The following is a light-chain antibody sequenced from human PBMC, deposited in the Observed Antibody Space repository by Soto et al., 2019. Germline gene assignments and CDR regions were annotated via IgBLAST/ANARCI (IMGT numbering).Light chain of an antibody. CDR3: ASHTTPNTRV. Sequence: QSALTQPASVSGSPGHSIAISCTGTISDVGAYDYVSWYQQHPDRAPRLVIYEVSNRPSGVSNRFSGSKSVNTATLTISGLQAEDEADYYCASHTTPNTRVFGTGTKLTVL. CDR2: EVS. J-gene: IGLJ1*01. V-gene: IGLV2-14*03. CDR1: ISDVGAYDY.